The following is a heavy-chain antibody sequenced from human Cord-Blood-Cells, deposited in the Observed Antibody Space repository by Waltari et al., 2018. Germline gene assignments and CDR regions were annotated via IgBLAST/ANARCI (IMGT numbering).Heavy chain of an antibody. V-gene: IGHV4-4*07. Sequence: QVQLQESGPGLVKPSETLSLTCTVSGGSISSYYWSWIRQPAGKGLEWMGRTYTSGSTTYNPSLKSRVTMSVDTSKNQFSLKLSSVTAADTAVYYCARDGSWYWYFDLWGRGTLVTVSS. CDR3: ARDGSWYWYFDL. CDR2: TYTSGST. CDR1: GGSISSYY. D-gene: IGHD6-13*01. J-gene: IGHJ2*01.